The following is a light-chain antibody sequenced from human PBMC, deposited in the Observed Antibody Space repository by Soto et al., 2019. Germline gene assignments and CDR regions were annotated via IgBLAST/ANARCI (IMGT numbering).Light chain of an antibody. Sequence: QSALTQPDSVSGSPGQSITISCTGTSSDVGRYNLVSWYQQHPGKAPKLMIYEVSKRPSGVANRFSGSKSGNTASLTISWLQAEDEADYYCCSYAGSYVFGTGTKLTVL. J-gene: IGLJ1*01. V-gene: IGLV2-23*02. CDR3: CSYAGSYV. CDR1: SSDVGRYNL. CDR2: EVS.